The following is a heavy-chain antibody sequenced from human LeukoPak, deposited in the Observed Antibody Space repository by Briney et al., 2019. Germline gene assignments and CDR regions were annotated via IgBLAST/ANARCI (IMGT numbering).Heavy chain of an antibody. CDR3: ARYYYDSSGYWSGYRYYVMDV. D-gene: IGHD3-22*01. V-gene: IGHV4-59*08. CDR1: GGSISSYY. Sequence: SETLSLTCTVSGGSISSYYWNWIRQPPGKGLEWIGDIYYSGSTNYNPSLKSRVTMSVDTSKNQFSLKLSSVTAADTAVYYCARYYYDSSGYWSGYRYYVMDVWGQGTTVTVSS. J-gene: IGHJ6*02. CDR2: IYYSGST.